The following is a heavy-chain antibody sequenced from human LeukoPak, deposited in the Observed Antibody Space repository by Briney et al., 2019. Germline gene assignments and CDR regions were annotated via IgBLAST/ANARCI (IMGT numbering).Heavy chain of an antibody. CDR1: GFTFSNAW. CDR3: TTGTMVRGVMATYYFDY. D-gene: IGHD3-10*01. CDR2: IKSKTDGGTT. Sequence: GGSLRLSCAASGFTFSNAWMSWVRQAPGKGLEWVGRIKSKTDGGTTDYAAPVKGRFTISRDDSKNTLYLQMNSLKTEDTAVYYCTTGTMVRGVMATYYFDYWGQGTLVTVSS. J-gene: IGHJ4*02. V-gene: IGHV3-15*01.